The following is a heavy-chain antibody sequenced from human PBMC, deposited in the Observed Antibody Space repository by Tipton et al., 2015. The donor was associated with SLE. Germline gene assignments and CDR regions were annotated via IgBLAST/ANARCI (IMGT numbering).Heavy chain of an antibody. CDR1: GGSISSYY. J-gene: IGHJ5*02. D-gene: IGHD1-14*01. CDR2: VHKSGTT. V-gene: IGHV4-59*01. CDR3: TRSLYNTYWFWFDP. Sequence: TLSLTCTVSGGSISSYYWTWIRQPPGKGLEWIGDVHKSGTTNYNTPLKSRVTISLGTSTNQFSLRLSSVTAADTAVYFCTRSLYNTYWFWFDPWGQGTLVIVSS.